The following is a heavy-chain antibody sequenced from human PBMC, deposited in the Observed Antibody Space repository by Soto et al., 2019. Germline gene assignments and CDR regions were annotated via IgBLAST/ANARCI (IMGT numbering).Heavy chain of an antibody. CDR1: SFTFKKYV. J-gene: IGHJ3*02. V-gene: IGHV3-23*01. D-gene: IGHD6-6*01. Sequence: GGSLRLSCAASSFTFKKYVMNWVRQAPGKGMEWVSAISGTGGGTYYAESVKGRFTVSRDNSKKTLYREMSSLRGEDTAVYSYAKADSSEPGDAFDIWGQGTMVTVSS. CDR3: AKADSSEPGDAFDI. CDR2: ISGTGGGT.